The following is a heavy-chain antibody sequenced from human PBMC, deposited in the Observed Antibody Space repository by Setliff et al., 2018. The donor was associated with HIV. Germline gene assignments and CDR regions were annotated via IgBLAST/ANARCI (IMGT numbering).Heavy chain of an antibody. CDR3: VRDDSNGPNSLDP. Sequence: GGSLRLSCAASGFNFNNHAMHWVRQAPGKGPECVAVIADDGSAKYYGDSVKGRFTISRDNSKDTLYLDLNSLRSEDTAVYYCVRDDSNGPNSLDPWGQGTLVTVSS. D-gene: IGHD2-8*01. J-gene: IGHJ5*02. V-gene: IGHV3-30*04. CDR1: GFNFNNHA. CDR2: IADDGSAK.